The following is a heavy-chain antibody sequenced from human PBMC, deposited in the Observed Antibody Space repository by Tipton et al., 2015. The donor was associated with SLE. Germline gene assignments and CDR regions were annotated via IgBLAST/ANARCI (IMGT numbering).Heavy chain of an antibody. CDR2: IYYSGST. Sequence: GLVKPSETLSLTYTVSGGSISSHYWSWIRQPPGKGLEWIGYIYYSGSTNYNPSLKSRVTISVDTSKNQFSLKLSSVTAADTAVYYCAASAGGNFDYWGLGTLVTVSS. J-gene: IGHJ4*02. CDR1: GGSISSHY. D-gene: IGHD6-13*01. CDR3: AASAGGNFDY. V-gene: IGHV4-59*11.